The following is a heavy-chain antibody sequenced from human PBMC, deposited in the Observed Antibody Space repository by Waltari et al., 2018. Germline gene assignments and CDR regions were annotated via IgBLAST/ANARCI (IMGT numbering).Heavy chain of an antibody. J-gene: IGHJ6*03. CDR3: AKNYMDV. CDR2: ISSSGSPI. Sequence: QLVESGGGLVQPGGSLRLSCAASGFTFSSYNMTWVRQAPGKGLEWVAFISSSGSPIYYADSVKGRFTISRDNAKNSLYLQMNSLRVEDTAVYYCAKNYMDVWGKGTTAIVSS. CDR1: GFTFSSYN. V-gene: IGHV3-48*04.